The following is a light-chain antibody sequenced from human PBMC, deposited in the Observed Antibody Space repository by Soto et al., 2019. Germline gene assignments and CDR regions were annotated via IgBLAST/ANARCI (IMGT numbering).Light chain of an antibody. V-gene: IGLV1-44*01. J-gene: IGLJ2*01. CDR3: GTWDSSLSAVV. Sequence: QSVLTQPPSASGTPGQRVTISCSGSSSSIGSHTVNWYQQLPGTAPKLLIYGQNQRPSGVPDRFSGSKSGTSATLGITGLQTGDEADYYCGTWDSSLSAVVFGGGTKLTVL. CDR1: SSSIGSHT. CDR2: GQN.